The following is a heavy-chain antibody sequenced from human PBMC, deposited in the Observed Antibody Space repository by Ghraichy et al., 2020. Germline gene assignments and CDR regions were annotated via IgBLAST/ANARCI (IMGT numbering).Heavy chain of an antibody. J-gene: IGHJ4*02. CDR2: INHSGST. CDR1: GGSFSGYY. CDR3: ARSAMVQYSGYDFDY. V-gene: IGHV4-34*01. D-gene: IGHD5-12*01. Sequence: SETLSLTCAVYGGSFSGYYWSWIRQPPGKGLEWIGEINHSGSTNYNPSLKSRVTISVDTSKNQFSLKLSSVTAADTAVYYCARSAMVQYSGYDFDYWGQGTLVTVSS.